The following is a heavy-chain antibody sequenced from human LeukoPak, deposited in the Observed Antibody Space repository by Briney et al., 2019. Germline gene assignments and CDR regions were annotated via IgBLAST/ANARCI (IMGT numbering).Heavy chain of an antibody. D-gene: IGHD3-10*01. CDR2: IYYSGST. CDR1: GGSITSYF. CDR3: ARRGGSGRDDAFHI. J-gene: IGHJ3*02. V-gene: IGHV4-59*08. Sequence: SETLSLTCTVSGGSITSYFWSLIRQSPGKGLEWIGYIYYSGSTNYNPSLKSRVTISVDTSKNQFSLKLSSVTAADTAVYYCARRGGSGRDDAFHIWGQGTMVIVSS.